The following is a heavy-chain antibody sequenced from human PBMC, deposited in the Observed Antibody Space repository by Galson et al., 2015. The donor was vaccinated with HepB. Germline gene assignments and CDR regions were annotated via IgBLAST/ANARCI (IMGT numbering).Heavy chain of an antibody. J-gene: IGHJ4*02. CDR2: INHSRST. V-gene: IGHV4-34*01. CDR3: ARGRGSGYAYFDY. CDR1: GGSFSGYY. D-gene: IGHD5-12*01. Sequence: LSLTCAVYGGSFSGYYWSWIRQPPGKGLEWIGEINHSRSTNYNPSLKSRVTISVDTSKNQFSLKLSSVTAADTAVYYCARGRGSGYAYFDYWGQGTLVTVSS.